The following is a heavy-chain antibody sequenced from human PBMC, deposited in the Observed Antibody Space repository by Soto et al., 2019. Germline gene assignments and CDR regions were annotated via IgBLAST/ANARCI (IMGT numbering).Heavy chain of an antibody. J-gene: IGHJ6*03. V-gene: IGHV3-21*01. Sequence: EVQLVESGGGLVKPGGSLRLSCAASGFTFSSYSMNWVRQAPGKGLEWVSSINYKSHIDYEDSVKGRFTISRDNAKNSLYLQMNSLRAEDTAVYFCARDLIYAGYYYYMDVWGIGTTVTVSS. CDR3: ARDLIYAGYYYYMDV. CDR1: GFTFSSYS. D-gene: IGHD3-10*01. CDR2: INYKSHI.